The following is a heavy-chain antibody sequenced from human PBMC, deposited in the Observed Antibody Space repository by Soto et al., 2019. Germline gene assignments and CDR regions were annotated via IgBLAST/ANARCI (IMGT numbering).Heavy chain of an antibody. J-gene: IGHJ4*02. V-gene: IGHV4-34*01. D-gene: IGHD2-2*01. CDR2: INHSGST. Sequence: QVQLQQWGAGLLKPSETLSLTCAVYGGSFSGYYWSWIRQPPGKGLEWIGEINHSGSTNYNPSLKSRVIIAVDTSKNQFSLKLSSVTAADTAVYYCARRPGNIVVVPAAPFDYWGQGTLVTVSS. CDR3: ARRPGNIVVVPAAPFDY. CDR1: GGSFSGYY.